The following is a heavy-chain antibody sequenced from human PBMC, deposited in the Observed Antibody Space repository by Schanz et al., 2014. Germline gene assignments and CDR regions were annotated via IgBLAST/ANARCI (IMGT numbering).Heavy chain of an antibody. CDR3: AKVDRTRYYAMDV. V-gene: IGHV1-46*01. D-gene: IGHD3-9*01. J-gene: IGHJ6*02. Sequence: QVQLVQSGAEVKQPGASVKVSCKASGYTFTTYYIHWVRQAPGQGLEWMGKINPSSGTTRIAQNFQGRVTMTRDTSTSTVYMEVSGLRSEDTAVYYCAKVDRTRYYAMDVWGRGTTVTVSS. CDR1: GYTFTTYY. CDR2: INPSSGTT.